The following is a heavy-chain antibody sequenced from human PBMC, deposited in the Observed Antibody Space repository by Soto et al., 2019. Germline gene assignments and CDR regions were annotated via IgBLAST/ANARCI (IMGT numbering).Heavy chain of an antibody. CDR1: GFTFSSYG. CDR3: AKGDIVVVVALYYYGMDV. D-gene: IGHD2-15*01. Sequence: HPGGSLRLSCAASGFTFSSYGMHWVRQAPGKGLEWVAVISYDGSNKYYADSVKGRFTISRDNSKNTLYLQMNSLRAEDTAVYYCAKGDIVVVVALYYYGMDVWGQGTTVTVSS. J-gene: IGHJ6*02. V-gene: IGHV3-30*18. CDR2: ISYDGSNK.